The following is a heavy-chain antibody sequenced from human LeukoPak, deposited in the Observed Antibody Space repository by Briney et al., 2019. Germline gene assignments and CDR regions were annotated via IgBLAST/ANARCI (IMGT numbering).Heavy chain of an antibody. J-gene: IGHJ5*02. Sequence: PGGSLRLSCAASGFTFSNFGMHWVRQAPGKGLEWVAVISDDGSNIHYADSVKGRFTISRDNSKNTLYLQMNSLRAEDTALYYCARGPITMVRGPWSPWGQGTLVTVSS. CDR2: ISDDGSNI. V-gene: IGHV3-30*03. D-gene: IGHD3-10*01. CDR3: ARGPITMVRGPWSP. CDR1: GFTFSNFG.